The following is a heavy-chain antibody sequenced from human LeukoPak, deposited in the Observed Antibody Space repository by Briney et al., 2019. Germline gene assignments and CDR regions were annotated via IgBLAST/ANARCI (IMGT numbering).Heavy chain of an antibody. Sequence: PSETLSLTCTVSGGSISSYYWSWIRQPPGKGLEWIGYIYYSGSTNYNPSLKSRVTISVDTSKNQFSLKLSSVTAADTAVYYCARARQLLWFGELLFGWFDPWGQGTLVTVSS. V-gene: IGHV4-59*12. D-gene: IGHD3-10*01. J-gene: IGHJ5*02. CDR3: ARARQLLWFGELLFGWFDP. CDR1: GGSISSYY. CDR2: IYYSGST.